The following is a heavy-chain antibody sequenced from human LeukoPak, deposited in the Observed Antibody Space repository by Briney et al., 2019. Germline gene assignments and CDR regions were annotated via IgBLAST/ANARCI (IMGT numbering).Heavy chain of an antibody. CDR3: ARDSGAGRIYYYYMDV. Sequence: ASVKVSCKASGGTFSSYAISWVRQAPGQGLEWMGRIIPILGIANYAQKFQGRVTITADESTSTAYMELSSLRSEDTAVYYCARDSGAGRIYYYYMDVWGKGTTVTVSS. V-gene: IGHV1-69*04. CDR1: GGTFSSYA. D-gene: IGHD2-15*01. J-gene: IGHJ6*03. CDR2: IIPILGIA.